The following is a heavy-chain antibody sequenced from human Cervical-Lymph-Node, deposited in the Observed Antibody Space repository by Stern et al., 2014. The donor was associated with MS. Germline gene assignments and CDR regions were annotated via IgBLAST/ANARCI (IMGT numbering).Heavy chain of an antibody. V-gene: IGHV4-59*01. Sequence: VQLVESGPGLVKPSETLSLTCTVSGGSISSYYWSWIRQPPGKGLEWIGYIYYSGSTNYSPSLKSRVTISVDTSKNQFSLKLSSVTAADTAVYYCARGATQAFDPWGQGTLVTVSS. CDR1: GGSISSYY. CDR3: ARGATQAFDP. J-gene: IGHJ5*02. CDR2: IYYSGST.